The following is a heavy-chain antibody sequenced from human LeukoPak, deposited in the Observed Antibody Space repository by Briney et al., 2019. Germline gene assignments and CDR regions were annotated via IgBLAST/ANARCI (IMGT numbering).Heavy chain of an antibody. CDR2: NYYSGST. CDR3: ARRGFDY. Sequence: SETLSLTCTVSGGSISSSSYYWGWIRQPPGKGLEWIGSNYYSGSTYYNPSLKSRVTISVDTSKNQFSLKLSSVTAADTAVYYCARRGFDYWGQGTLVTVSS. CDR1: GGSISSSSYY. J-gene: IGHJ4*02. V-gene: IGHV4-39*01.